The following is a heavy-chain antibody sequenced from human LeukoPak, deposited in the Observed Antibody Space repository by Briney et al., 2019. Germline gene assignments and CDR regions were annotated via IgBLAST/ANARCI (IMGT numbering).Heavy chain of an antibody. CDR1: GCTFTGYY. V-gene: IGHV1-2*02. CDR3: AISLVTSKNWFDP. D-gene: IGHD4-11*01. CDR2: INPNSGGT. Sequence: GASVKVSCKASGCTFTGYYMHWVRQAPGQGLEWMGWINPNSGGTNYAQKFQGRVTMTRDTSISTAYMELSRLRSDDTAVYYCAISLVTSKNWFDPWGQGTLVTVSS. J-gene: IGHJ5*02.